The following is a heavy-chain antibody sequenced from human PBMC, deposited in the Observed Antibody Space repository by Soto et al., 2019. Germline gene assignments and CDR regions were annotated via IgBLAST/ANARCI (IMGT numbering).Heavy chain of an antibody. V-gene: IGHV4-59*01. Sequence: SETLSPTCTVSGGSSSNSYLSWIRQFPGKGLEWIGYIYYTGSTNYNPSLKSRVTISVDTSKNQFSLKLNSVTAADTAIYYCARDRDTAKDYWGPGTLVTVSS. CDR1: GGSSSNSY. D-gene: IGHD5-18*01. CDR2: IYYTGST. CDR3: ARDRDTAKDY. J-gene: IGHJ4*02.